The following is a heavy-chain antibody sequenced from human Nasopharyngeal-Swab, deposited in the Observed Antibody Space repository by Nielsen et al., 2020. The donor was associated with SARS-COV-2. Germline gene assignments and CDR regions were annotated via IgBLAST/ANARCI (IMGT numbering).Heavy chain of an antibody. J-gene: IGHJ3*02. Sequence: GESLKISCAASGFTFSSYSMNWVRQAPGKGLEWVSSISSSSSYIYYADSVKGRFTISRDNAKNSLHLQMNSLRAEDTAVYYCARVRGSMDHDAFDIWGQGTMVTVSS. CDR3: ARVRGSMDHDAFDI. CDR1: GFTFSSYS. V-gene: IGHV3-21*01. CDR2: ISSSSSYI. D-gene: IGHD3-10*01.